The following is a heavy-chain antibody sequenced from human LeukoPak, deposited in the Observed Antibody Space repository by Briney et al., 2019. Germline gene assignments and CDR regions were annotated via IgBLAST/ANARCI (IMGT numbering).Heavy chain of an antibody. CDR1: GGSISSYY. CDR2: IYYSGST. Sequence: SETLSLTCTVSGGSISSYYWSWIRQPPGKGLEWIGSIYYSGSTYYNPSLKSRVTISVDTSKNQFSLKLSSVTAADTAVYYCARTYTQYYYDSSGEATFDIWGQGTMVTVSS. J-gene: IGHJ3*02. CDR3: ARTYTQYYYDSSGEATFDI. V-gene: IGHV4-59*12. D-gene: IGHD3-22*01.